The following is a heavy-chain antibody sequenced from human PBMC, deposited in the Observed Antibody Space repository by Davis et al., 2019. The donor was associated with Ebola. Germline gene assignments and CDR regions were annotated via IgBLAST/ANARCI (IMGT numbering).Heavy chain of an antibody. CDR3: ASHDYGDYVAFDI. CDR2: INHSGST. CDR1: GGSFSGYY. D-gene: IGHD4-17*01. V-gene: IGHV4-34*01. Sequence: PSETLSLTCAVYGGSFSGYYWSWIRQPPGKGLEWIGEINHSGSTNYNPSLKSRVTISVDTSKNQFSLKLSSVTAADTAVYYCASHDYGDYVAFDIWGQGTMVTVSS. J-gene: IGHJ3*02.